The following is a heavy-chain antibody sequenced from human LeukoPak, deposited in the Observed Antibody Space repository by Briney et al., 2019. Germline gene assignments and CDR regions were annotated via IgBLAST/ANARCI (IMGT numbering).Heavy chain of an antibody. CDR1: GYTFTGYY. CDR2: INPDRGGT. D-gene: IGHD6-19*01. Sequence: GASVKVSCKASGYTFTGYYIHWVRQAPGQGLEWMGWINPDRGGTYYAQKFQVRVTMTRDTSISAAYMELSRLRSDDTAVYYCARDTSGWYNYWGQGTLVTVSS. J-gene: IGHJ4*02. CDR3: ARDTSGWYNY. V-gene: IGHV1-2*02.